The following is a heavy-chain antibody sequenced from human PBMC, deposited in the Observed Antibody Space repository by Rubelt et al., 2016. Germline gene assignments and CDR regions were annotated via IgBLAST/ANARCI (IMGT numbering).Heavy chain of an antibody. CDR2: ISAYNGNT. Sequence: QLQLVQSGAEVKKPGASVKVSCKASGYTFTSYGISWVRQAPGQGLEWMGWISAYNGNTNYAQKCKGRVTMTTDTATSTAYMELRSRRSDDTAVYYCARDRTWLVPGLDAFDIWGQGTMVTVSS. CDR3: ARDRTWLVPGLDAFDI. CDR1: GYTFTSYG. D-gene: IGHD6-19*01. V-gene: IGHV1-18*01. J-gene: IGHJ3*02.